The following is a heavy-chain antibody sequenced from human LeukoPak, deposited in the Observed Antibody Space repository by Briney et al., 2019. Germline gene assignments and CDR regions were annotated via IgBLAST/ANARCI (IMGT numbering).Heavy chain of an antibody. CDR2: ISSSGSTI. D-gene: IGHD2-15*01. Sequence: GGSLRLSCAASGFIFSSYEMNWVRQAPGKGLEWVSYISSSGSTIYYADSVKGRFTISRDNAKNSLYLQMNSLRAEDTAVYYCARHCSGGTCMDVWGRGTTVTVSS. V-gene: IGHV3-48*03. CDR1: GFIFSSYE. J-gene: IGHJ6*02. CDR3: ARHCSGGTCMDV.